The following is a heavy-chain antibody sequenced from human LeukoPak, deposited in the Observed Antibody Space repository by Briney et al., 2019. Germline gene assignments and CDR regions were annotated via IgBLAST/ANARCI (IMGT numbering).Heavy chain of an antibody. CDR3: ATQSGYSYGYGMDV. D-gene: IGHD5-18*01. V-gene: IGHV4-31*11. CDR1: GGSFSGYY. CDR2: IYYSGST. J-gene: IGHJ6*02. Sequence: SETLSLTCAVYGGSFSGYYWSWIRQHPGKGLEWIGYIYYSGSTYYNPSLKSRVTISVDTSKNQFSLKLSSVTAADTAVYYCATQSGYSYGYGMDVWGQGTTVTVSS.